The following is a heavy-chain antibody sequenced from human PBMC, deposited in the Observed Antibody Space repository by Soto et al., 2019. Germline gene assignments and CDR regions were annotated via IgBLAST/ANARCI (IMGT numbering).Heavy chain of an antibody. V-gene: IGHV1-46*03. J-gene: IGHJ3*02. D-gene: IGHD6-19*01. CDR1: GYTFTSYY. CDR2: INPSGGST. CDR3: ARGIQDSSGWYGGPTPI. Sequence: ASVKVSCKASGYTFTSYYMHWVRQAPGQGLEWMGIINPSGGSTSYAQKFQGRVTMTRDTSTSTVYMELSSLRSEDTAVYYCARGIQDSSGWYGGPTPISGQGTMVTVAS.